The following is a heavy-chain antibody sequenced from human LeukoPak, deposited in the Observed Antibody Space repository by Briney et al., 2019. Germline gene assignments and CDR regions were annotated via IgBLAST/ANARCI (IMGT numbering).Heavy chain of an antibody. Sequence: GGSLRLSCAASGFTFRSYWLTWVRQAPGKGLEWVAHIKQDGSEKHYVDSVKGRFTISRDNAKNSLYLQMNSLRAEDTAVYYCAREPYTTGTTLGYYYYYMDVWGKGTTVSVSS. CDR3: AREPYTTGTTLGYYYYYMDV. CDR1: GFTFRSYW. CDR2: IKQDGSEK. D-gene: IGHD1-1*01. J-gene: IGHJ6*03. V-gene: IGHV3-7*01.